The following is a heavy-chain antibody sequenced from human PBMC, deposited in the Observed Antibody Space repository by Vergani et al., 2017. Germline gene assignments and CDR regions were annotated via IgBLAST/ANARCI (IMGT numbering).Heavy chain of an antibody. CDR1: GFTFSSYA. J-gene: IGHJ4*02. Sequence: EVQLLESGGGLVQPGGSLRLSCAASGFTFSSYAMSWVRQAPGKGLEWVSAISGSGGSTYYADSVKGRFTISRDNSKNTLYLQMNCLRAEDTAVYYCAKDRTLGYSGYDYGYWGQGTLVTVSS. CDR3: AKDRTLGYSGYDYGY. D-gene: IGHD5-12*01. CDR2: ISGSGGST. V-gene: IGHV3-23*01.